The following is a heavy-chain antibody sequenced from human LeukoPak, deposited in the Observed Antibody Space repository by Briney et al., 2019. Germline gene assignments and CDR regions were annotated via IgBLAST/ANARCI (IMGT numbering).Heavy chain of an antibody. J-gene: IGHJ4*02. Sequence: SETLSLTCAVSGGSISSGGYSWSWIRQPPGKGLEWIGRIYTSGSTNYNPSLKSRVTISVDTSKNQFSLKLSSVTAADTAVYYCARAAYDSSGQLDYWGQGTLVTVSS. CDR1: GGSISSGGYS. V-gene: IGHV4-61*08. D-gene: IGHD3-22*01. CDR2: IYTSGST. CDR3: ARAAYDSSGQLDY.